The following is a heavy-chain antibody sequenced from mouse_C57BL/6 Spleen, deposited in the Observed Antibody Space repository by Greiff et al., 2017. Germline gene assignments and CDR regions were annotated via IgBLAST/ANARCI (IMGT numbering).Heavy chain of an antibody. CDR2: IYPSDSET. J-gene: IGHJ4*01. D-gene: IGHD1-1*01. CDR1: GYTFTSYW. Sequence: QVQLQQPGAELVRPGSSVKLSCKASGYTFTSYWMDWVKQRPGQGLEWIGNIYPSDSETHYNQKFKDKATLTVDKSSSTAYMQLSSLTSEDSAVYYCAREGITTVVANYYAMDYWGQGTSVTVAS. CDR3: AREGITTVVANYYAMDY. V-gene: IGHV1-61*01.